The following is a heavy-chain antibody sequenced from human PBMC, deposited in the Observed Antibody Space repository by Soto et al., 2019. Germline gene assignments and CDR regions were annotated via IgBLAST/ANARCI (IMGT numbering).Heavy chain of an antibody. J-gene: IGHJ4*02. D-gene: IGHD3-3*01. Sequence: SETLSLTCAVSGGSISSSNWWSWVRQPPGKGLEWIGEIYHSGSTNYNPSLKSRVTMTRDTSTSTVYMELSSLRSEDTAVYYCARDQGAIFGVVISQDYFDYWGQGTLVTVSS. CDR1: GGSISSSNW. CDR3: ARDQGAIFGVVISQDYFDY. V-gene: IGHV4-4*02. CDR2: IYHSGST.